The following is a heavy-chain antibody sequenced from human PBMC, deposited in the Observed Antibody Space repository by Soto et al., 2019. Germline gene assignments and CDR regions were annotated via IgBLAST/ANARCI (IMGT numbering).Heavy chain of an antibody. D-gene: IGHD1-26*01. CDR1: GGTFSSYA. V-gene: IGHV1-69*13. J-gene: IGHJ3*02. CDR2: IIPIFGTA. CDR3: ASLFRYFDAFDI. Sequence: GASVQVSCKASGGTFSSYAISWVRQAPGQGLEWMGGIIPIFGTANYAQKFQGRVTITADESTSTAYMELSSLRSEDTAVYYCASLFRYFDAFDIWGQGTMVTVSS.